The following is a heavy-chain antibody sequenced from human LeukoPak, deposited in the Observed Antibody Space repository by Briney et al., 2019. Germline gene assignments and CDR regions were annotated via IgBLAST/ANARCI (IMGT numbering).Heavy chain of an antibody. J-gene: IGHJ3*02. CDR1: GGSISSYY. Sequence: SETLSLTCTVSGGSISSYYRSWIRQPPGKGLEWIGYIYHSGSTNYNPSIKSRVTISLDTSKNLFSLKLSSVTAADTAVYYCARPSAMGPAFDIWGQGTMVTVSS. D-gene: IGHD2-8*01. CDR3: ARPSAMGPAFDI. V-gene: IGHV4-59*08. CDR2: IYHSGST.